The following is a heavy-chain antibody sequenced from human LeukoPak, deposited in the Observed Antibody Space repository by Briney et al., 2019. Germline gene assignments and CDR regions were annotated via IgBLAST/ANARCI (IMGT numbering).Heavy chain of an antibody. J-gene: IGHJ5*02. CDR3: ARDAPQVPAAGVLAS. Sequence: GGSLRLSGGASGFTGCDNYMSWVGQAPGEGVEWGSVMYSRGDTYYANSVKGRFTFSRDISKNTLYLQMNGLRAEDTAMYYCARDAPQVPAAGVLASWGQGTLVIVSS. CDR1: GFTGCDNY. CDR2: MYSRGDT. V-gene: IGHV3-53*01. D-gene: IGHD6-13*01.